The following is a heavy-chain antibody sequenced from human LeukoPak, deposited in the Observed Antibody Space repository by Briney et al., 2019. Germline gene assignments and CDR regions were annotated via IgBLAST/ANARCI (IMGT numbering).Heavy chain of an antibody. Sequence: SETLSLTCTVSGGSISSYYWCWIRQPPGKGLEWIGYIYYSGSTNYNPSLKSRVTISVDTSKNQFSLKLSSVTAADTAVYYCARALERFDSSGYIYYFDYWGQGTLVTVSS. D-gene: IGHD3-22*01. CDR2: IYYSGST. CDR3: ARALERFDSSGYIYYFDY. J-gene: IGHJ4*02. CDR1: GGSISSYY. V-gene: IGHV4-59*01.